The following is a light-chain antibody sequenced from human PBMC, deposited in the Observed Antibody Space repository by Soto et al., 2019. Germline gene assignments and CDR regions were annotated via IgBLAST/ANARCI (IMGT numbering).Light chain of an antibody. V-gene: IGKV1-39*01. Sequence: DIQMTQSPASLSVSVGDRVTITCRASQSINNYLNWYLQRPGQAPKLLIRSASTLQRGVPSRFSGRASRTELTLTVADLQPDDFGTYYCQQSLTMPITFGHGTRLDMK. CDR2: SAS. CDR3: QQSLTMPIT. CDR1: QSINNY. J-gene: IGKJ5*01.